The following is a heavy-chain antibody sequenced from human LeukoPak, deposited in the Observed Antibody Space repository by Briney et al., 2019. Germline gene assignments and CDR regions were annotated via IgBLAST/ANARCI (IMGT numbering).Heavy chain of an antibody. CDR1: GFTVSTNY. CDR3: ARNSVAGTGNY. Sequence: GGSLRLSCAASGFTVSTNYMSWVRQAPGKGLEWVSVSYSGGDRYYADSVKGRFTISRDNSKSTVYLQMNSLRPEDTAVYYCARNSVAGTGNYWGQGTLVTVSS. V-gene: IGHV3-53*01. D-gene: IGHD6-19*01. J-gene: IGHJ4*02. CDR2: SYSGGDR.